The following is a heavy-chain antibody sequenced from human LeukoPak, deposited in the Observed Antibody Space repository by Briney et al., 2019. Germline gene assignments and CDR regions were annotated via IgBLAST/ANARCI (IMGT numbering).Heavy chain of an antibody. V-gene: IGHV1-8*01. J-gene: IGHJ3*02. CDR2: MNPNSGNT. CDR1: GYTFTSYD. Sequence: ASVKVSCKASGYTFTSYDINWVRQATGQGLEWMGWMNPNSGNTGYAQKFQGRVTMTRNTSISTAYMELSSLRSEDTAVYYCARGDYYDFWSGHFADAFDIWGQGTMVTVSS. D-gene: IGHD3-3*01. CDR3: ARGDYYDFWSGHFADAFDI.